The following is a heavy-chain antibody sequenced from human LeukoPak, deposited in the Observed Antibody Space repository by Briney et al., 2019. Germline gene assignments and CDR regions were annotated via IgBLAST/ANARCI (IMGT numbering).Heavy chain of an antibody. CDR1: GFTSSSNA. J-gene: IGHJ4*02. D-gene: IGHD6-13*01. CDR3: AIDSSSWYEGGFDF. V-gene: IGHV3-30-3*01. Sequence: GGSLRLSCAASGFTSSSNARHWVRQAPGKGLEWVAVISYDGSNKYYADSVKGRFTIPRDNSKNTLYLKMNSLRAEDTAVYYCAIDSSSWYEGGFDFWGQGTPVTVSS. CDR2: ISYDGSNK.